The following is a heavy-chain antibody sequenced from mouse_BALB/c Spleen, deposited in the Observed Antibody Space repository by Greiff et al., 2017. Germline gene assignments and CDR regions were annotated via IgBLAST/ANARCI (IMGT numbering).Heavy chain of an antibody. Sequence: QVQLKQPGAELVKPGASVKLSCKASGYTFTSYWMHWVKQRPGQGLEWIGEIDPSDSYTNYNQKFKGKAKLTAVTSTSTAYMELSSLTNEDSAVYYCTRYGYSYYYAMDYWGQGTSVTVSS. CDR3: TRYGYSYYYAMDY. V-gene: IGHV1-69*02. CDR2: IDPSDSYT. J-gene: IGHJ4*01. D-gene: IGHD2-2*01. CDR1: GYTFTSYW.